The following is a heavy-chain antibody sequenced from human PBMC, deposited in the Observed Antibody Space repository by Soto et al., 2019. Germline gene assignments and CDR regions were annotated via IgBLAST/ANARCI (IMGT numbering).Heavy chain of an antibody. Sequence: QVQLVQSGAEMKEPGSSVKVSCKTSGGTFSSSAISWLRQAPGQGLEWMGGIIPLFRTPDYAQKFQGRVTIAADESTSTAYMELSSLRSEDTAVYYCERYIDRLQLGGNYYYILDVWGKGTTITVSS. J-gene: IGHJ6*04. CDR2: IIPLFRTP. V-gene: IGHV1-69*12. D-gene: IGHD4-4*01. CDR3: ERYIDRLQLGGNYYYILDV. CDR1: GGTFSSSA.